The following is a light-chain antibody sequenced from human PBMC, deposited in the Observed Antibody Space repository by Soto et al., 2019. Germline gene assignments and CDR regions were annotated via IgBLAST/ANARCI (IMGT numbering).Light chain of an antibody. CDR2: DIN. Sequence: QSVLTQPASVSGSPGQSITISCTGTCSAVGNYIFVSWYRQHPGKAPKLMIYDINNRPSGVSNRFSGSKSGNTASLTISGLQAEDEADYYCVSYTTSASYVFGTGTKVTVL. J-gene: IGLJ1*01. V-gene: IGLV2-14*01. CDR1: CSAVGNYIF. CDR3: VSYTTSASYV.